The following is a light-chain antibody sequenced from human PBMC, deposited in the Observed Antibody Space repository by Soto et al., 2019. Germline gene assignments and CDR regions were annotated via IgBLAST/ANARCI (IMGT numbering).Light chain of an antibody. V-gene: IGKV3-20*01. CDR2: GAS. J-gene: IGKJ4*01. CDR3: QQYGSSPPEIT. CDR1: QSVSSSY. Sequence: EIVLTQSPGTLSLSPGERATLSCRASQSVSSSYLAWYQQKPGQAPRLLIYGASSRATGIPDRFSGSGSGTDFTLTISRLGPEDFAVYYCQQYGSSPPEITFGGGTKVEIK.